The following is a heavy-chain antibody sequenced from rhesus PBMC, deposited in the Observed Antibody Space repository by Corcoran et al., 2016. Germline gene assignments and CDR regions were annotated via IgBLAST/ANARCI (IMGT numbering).Heavy chain of an antibody. V-gene: IGHV3-54*02. J-gene: IGHJ4*01. CDR2: ISYDESKE. CDR1: GFTFSSYG. CDR3: GREEGGIAAVAY. D-gene: IGHD6-25*01. Sequence: EGQLVESGGGLVQPGGSLRLSCAASGFTFSSYGMHWVRQAPGKGLEWVAVISYDESKEYNADSMKERFTIYQDNSKNLLYLQMNNLKLEDTDVYYCGREEGGIAAVAYWGQVVLVTVSS.